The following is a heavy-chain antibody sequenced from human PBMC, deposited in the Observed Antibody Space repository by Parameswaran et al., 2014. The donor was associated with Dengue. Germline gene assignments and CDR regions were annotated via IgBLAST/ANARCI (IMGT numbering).Heavy chain of an antibody. J-gene: IGHJ6*02. Sequence: ESLKISCAASGFTFSSYSMNWVRQAPGKGLEWVSSISSSSSYIYYADSVKGRFTISRDNAKNSLYLQMNSLRAEDTAVYYCARGFRLRFLEWSIRKREGMDVWGQGTTVTVSS. V-gene: IGHV3-21*01. D-gene: IGHD3-3*01. CDR3: ARGFRLRFLEWSIRKREGMDV. CDR1: GFTFSSYS. CDR2: ISSSSSYI.